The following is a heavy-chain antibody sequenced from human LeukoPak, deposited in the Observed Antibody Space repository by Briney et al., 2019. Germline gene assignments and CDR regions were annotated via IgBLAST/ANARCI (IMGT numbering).Heavy chain of an antibody. D-gene: IGHD5-24*01. V-gene: IGHV3-30-3*01. J-gene: IGHJ4*02. CDR1: GFTFSSYA. Sequence: GGSLRLSCAASGFTFSSYAMHWVRQAPGKGLEWVAVISYDGSNKYYADSVKGRFTISRDNPKNTLYLQMNSLRAEDTAVYYCARDPFTGWLQYYYFDYWGQGTLVTVSS. CDR3: ARDPFTGWLQYYYFDY. CDR2: ISYDGSNK.